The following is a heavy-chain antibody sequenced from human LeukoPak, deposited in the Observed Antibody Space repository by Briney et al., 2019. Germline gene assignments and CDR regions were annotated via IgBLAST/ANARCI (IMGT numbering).Heavy chain of an antibody. D-gene: IGHD3-16*01. CDR3: AKDLVSGFLDV. CDR2: ISYDGSNK. CDR1: GFTFSSYG. V-gene: IGHV3-30*18. Sequence: GGSLRLSCAASGFTFSSYGMHWVRQAPGKGLEWVAVISYDGSNKYYADSVKGRFTISRDNSKNTLYLQMNSLRAEDTAVYHCAKDLVSGFLDVWGQGTTVTVSS. J-gene: IGHJ6*02.